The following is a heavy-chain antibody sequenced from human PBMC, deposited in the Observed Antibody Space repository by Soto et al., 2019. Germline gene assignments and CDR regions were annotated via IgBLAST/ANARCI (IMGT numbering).Heavy chain of an antibody. CDR3: ARHSFSSTRCYLYYYGMDV. D-gene: IGHD2-2*01. CDR1: GFTFSTSA. CDR2: ISSDGSHQ. Sequence: QVQLVESGGGVVQPGRSLRLSCAASGFTFSTSAIHWVRQATGKGLERGAVISSDGSHQYYADSVRGRFTVSRDNYKNTLYLQMNIMRAEDTTVYYIARHSFSSTRCYLYYYGMDVWGPGTTVNVS. V-gene: IGHV3-30-3*01. J-gene: IGHJ6*02.